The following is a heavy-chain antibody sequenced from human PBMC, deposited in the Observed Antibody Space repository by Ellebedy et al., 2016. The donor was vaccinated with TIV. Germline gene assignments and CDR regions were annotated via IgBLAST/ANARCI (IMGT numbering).Heavy chain of an antibody. V-gene: IGHV4-34*01. Sequence: GSLRLXCAVYGGSFSGYYWSWIRQPPGKGLEWIGEINHSGSTNYNPSLKSRVTISVDTSKNQFSLKLSSVTAADTAVYYCARKYWGSGPLDYWGQGTLVTVSS. D-gene: IGHD7-27*01. CDR2: INHSGST. CDR1: GGSFSGYY. CDR3: ARKYWGSGPLDY. J-gene: IGHJ4*02.